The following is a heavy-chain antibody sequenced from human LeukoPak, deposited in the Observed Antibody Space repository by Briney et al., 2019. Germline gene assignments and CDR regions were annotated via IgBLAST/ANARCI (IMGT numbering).Heavy chain of an antibody. V-gene: IGHV3-30*02. CDR2: IRYDGSNK. CDR1: GFTFSSYG. Sequence: GGSLRLSCAGSGFTFSSYGMHWVRQAPGKGLEWVAFIRYDGSNKYYADSVKGRFTISRDNSKNTVYLLMNSLRTEDTAVYYCGRSRRINASLYYYMDVWGKGTTVTVSS. J-gene: IGHJ6*03. D-gene: IGHD2-15*01. CDR3: GRSRRINASLYYYMDV.